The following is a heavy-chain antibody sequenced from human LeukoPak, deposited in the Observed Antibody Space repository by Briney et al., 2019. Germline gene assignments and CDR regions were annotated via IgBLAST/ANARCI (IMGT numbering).Heavy chain of an antibody. D-gene: IGHD6-13*01. J-gene: IGHJ4*02. CDR1: GFTFSNYW. Sequence: HPGGSLRLSCEGSGFTFSNYWMGWVRQAPGKGLEWVSGISGSGGNTYYADSVKGRLTVSRDNSKNTLYLQMTSLRAEDTAVYYCAKDRAFSSSWYDYWGQGTLVTVSS. V-gene: IGHV3-23*01. CDR3: AKDRAFSSSWYDY. CDR2: ISGSGGNT.